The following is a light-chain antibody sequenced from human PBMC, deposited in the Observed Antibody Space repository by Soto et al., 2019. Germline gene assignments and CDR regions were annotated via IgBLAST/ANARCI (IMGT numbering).Light chain of an antibody. J-gene: IGKJ1*01. V-gene: IGKV1-5*01. Sequence: DIQMTQSPSTLSASVGDRVTITCRASQSISSWLAWYQQKPGKAPKLLIYDASSLESGVPSRFSGSGSGTEFTLTISSLQSDDFETYYCQQYKSYSWTFDQGTKVEIK. CDR3: QQYKSYSWT. CDR2: DAS. CDR1: QSISSW.